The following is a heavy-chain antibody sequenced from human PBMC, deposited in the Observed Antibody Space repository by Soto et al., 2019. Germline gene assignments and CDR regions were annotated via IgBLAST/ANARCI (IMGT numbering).Heavy chain of an antibody. D-gene: IGHD3-3*01. J-gene: IGHJ6*02. CDR2: IRSKAYGGTT. CDR3: TRDYDFWSGYYEDCYYYGMDV. Sequence: GGSLRLSCTASGFTFGDYAMSWVRQAPGKGLEWVGFIRSKAYGGTTEYAASVKGRFTISRDDSKSIAYLKMNSLKTEDKAVYYCTRDYDFWSGYYEDCYYYGMDVCGQGTTVTVYS. V-gene: IGHV3-49*04. CDR1: GFTFGDYA.